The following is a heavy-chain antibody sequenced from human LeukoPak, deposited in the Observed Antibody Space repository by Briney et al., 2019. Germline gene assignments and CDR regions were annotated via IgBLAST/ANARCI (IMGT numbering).Heavy chain of an antibody. V-gene: IGHV4-4*07. Sequence: PSETLSLTCTVSGGSISSYYWSWIRQPAGKGLEWIGSIYHSGSTYYNPSLKSRVTISVDTSKNQFSLKLSSVTAADTAVYYCARDQATRGDYYGSGSPAFFDYWGQGSLVTVSS. CDR2: IYHSGST. CDR1: GGSISSYY. D-gene: IGHD3-10*01. CDR3: ARDQATRGDYYGSGSPAFFDY. J-gene: IGHJ4*02.